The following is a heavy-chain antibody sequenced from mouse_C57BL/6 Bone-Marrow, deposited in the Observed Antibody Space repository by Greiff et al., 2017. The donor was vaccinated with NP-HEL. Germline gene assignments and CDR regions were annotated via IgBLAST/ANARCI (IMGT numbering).Heavy chain of an antibody. CDR2: ISYSGST. J-gene: IGHJ4*01. CDR1: GYSITSDY. CDR3: ARSPLWLRRNYYAMDY. Sequence: EVKLVESGPGLAKPSQTLSLTCSVTGYSITSDYWNWIRKFPGNKLEYMGYISYSGSTYYNPSLKSRISITRDTSNNQYYLQLNSVTTEDTSTYYCARSPLWLRRNYYAMDYWGQGTSVTVSA. V-gene: IGHV3-8*01. D-gene: IGHD2-2*01.